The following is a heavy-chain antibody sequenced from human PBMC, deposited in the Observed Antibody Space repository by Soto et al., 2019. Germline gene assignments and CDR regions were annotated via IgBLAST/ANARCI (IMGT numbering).Heavy chain of an antibody. CDR1: GFTVSSNY. Sequence: EVQLVESGGGLVQPGGSLRLSCAASGFTVSSNYTSWVRQAPGKGLEWVSVIYSGGSTYYADSVKGRFTISRHNSKNTLYLQMNSLRAEDTAVYYCARHYGDYRGNFDYWGQGTLVTVSS. V-gene: IGHV3-53*04. CDR2: IYSGGST. CDR3: ARHYGDYRGNFDY. J-gene: IGHJ4*02. D-gene: IGHD4-17*01.